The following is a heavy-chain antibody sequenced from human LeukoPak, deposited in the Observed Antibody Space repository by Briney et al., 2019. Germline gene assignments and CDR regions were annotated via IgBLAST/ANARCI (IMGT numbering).Heavy chain of an antibody. Sequence: GGSLRLSCAASGFTVSSNYMNWVRQAPGKGLEWVSVIYSGGSTYYADSVKGRFTISRDNSKNTLCLQMNSLRAEDTALYYCARDRDDYFDYWGQGTLVTVSS. CDR2: IYSGGST. D-gene: IGHD3-10*01. CDR3: ARDRDDYFDY. V-gene: IGHV3-53*01. J-gene: IGHJ4*02. CDR1: GFTVSSNY.